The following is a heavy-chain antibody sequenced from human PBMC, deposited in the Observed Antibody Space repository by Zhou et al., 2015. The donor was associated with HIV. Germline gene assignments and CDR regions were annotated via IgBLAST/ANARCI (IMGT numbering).Heavy chain of an antibody. D-gene: IGHD2-15*01. CDR2: IIPIFGTA. V-gene: IGHV1-69*06. Sequence: QVQLVQSGAEVKKPGSSVKVSCKASGGTFSSYAISWVRQAPGQGLEWMGGIIPIFGTANYAQKFQGRVTITADKSTSTAYMELSSLRSEDTAVYYCARVCSGGSCYIDPYYYYGMDVWGQGTTVTVSS. CDR3: ARVCSGGSCYIDPYYYYGMDV. J-gene: IGHJ6*02. CDR1: GGTFSSYA.